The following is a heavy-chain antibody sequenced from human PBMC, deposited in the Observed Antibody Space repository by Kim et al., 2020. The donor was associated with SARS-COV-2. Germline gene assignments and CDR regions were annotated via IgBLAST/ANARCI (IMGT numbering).Heavy chain of an antibody. Sequence: GGSLRLSCVASGVSFTNAWMSWVRQAPAKGLEWVGRIISEAAGGTTAYAAPVRGRFTISRDDSKNTAYLDMDSLKTEDTAVYYCTTDPGDA. CDR2: IISEAAGGTT. CDR1: GVSFTNAW. CDR3: TTDPGDA. J-gene: IGHJ3*01. V-gene: IGHV3-15*01.